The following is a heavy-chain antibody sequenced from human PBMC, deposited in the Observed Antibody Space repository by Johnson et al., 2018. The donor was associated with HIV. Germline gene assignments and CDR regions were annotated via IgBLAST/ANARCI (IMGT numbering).Heavy chain of an antibody. Sequence: EQLVESGGGLVQPGGSLRLSCTASGFTFRSYWMTWVRQAPGKGLEWVANIKQDGREKYYVDSVKGRFTISRDNAMNSLYLQMNSLRDEDTAVYYCARSDSAMVRGGAFDIWGQWTMVTFSS. J-gene: IGHJ3*02. D-gene: IGHD3-10*01. CDR1: GFTFRSYW. CDR3: ARSDSAMVRGGAFDI. V-gene: IGHV3-7*02. CDR2: IKQDGREK.